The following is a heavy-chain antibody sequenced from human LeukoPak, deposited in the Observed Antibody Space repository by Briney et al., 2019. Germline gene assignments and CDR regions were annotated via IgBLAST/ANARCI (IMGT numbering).Heavy chain of an antibody. V-gene: IGHV4-59*01. CDR1: GGSISSYC. CDR3: ARGHYYDSSGSRDAFDI. J-gene: IGHJ3*02. Sequence: SETLSLTXTVSGGSISSYCWSWFRQPPGNGLEWIGYIYFTGSTNYNPSLESRVTISVDRSDGNQFSLKLNSVTAADTAVYYRARGHYYDSSGSRDAFDIWGQGTMVTVSS. D-gene: IGHD3-22*01. CDR2: IYFTGST.